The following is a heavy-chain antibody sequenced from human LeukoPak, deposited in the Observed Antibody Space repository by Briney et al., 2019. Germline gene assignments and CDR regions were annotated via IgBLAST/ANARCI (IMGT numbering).Heavy chain of an antibody. V-gene: IGHV3-23*01. D-gene: IGHD6-19*01. J-gene: IGHJ4*02. CDR2: ISESGGTT. CDR1: GISVSSNY. CDR3: ARQWLING. Sequence: GGSLRLSCAASGISVSSNYMSWVRQAPGKGLEWVSSISESGGTTDYADSVKGRFTISRDNSKNTLYLQMNSLRAEDTAVYYCARQWLINGWGQGILVTVSS.